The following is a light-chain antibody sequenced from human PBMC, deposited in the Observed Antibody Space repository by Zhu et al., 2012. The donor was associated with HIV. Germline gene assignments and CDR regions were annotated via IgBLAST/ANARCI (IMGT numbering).Light chain of an antibody. V-gene: IGKV3-20*01. J-gene: IGKJ2*01. CDR3: QQYGSSPPYT. CDR2: DTS. Sequence: EIVLTQSPGTLSLSPGERATPSCRASQSISSSLAWYQQKPGQSPRLLIYDTSNRATGIPDRFSGSGSGTDFTLTVSRLEPEDFAIYYCQQYGSSPPYTFGQGTKLEIK. CDR1: QSISSS.